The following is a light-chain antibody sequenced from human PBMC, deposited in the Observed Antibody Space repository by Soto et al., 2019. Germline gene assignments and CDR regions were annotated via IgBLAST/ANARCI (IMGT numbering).Light chain of an antibody. CDR2: AAS. J-gene: IGKJ1*01. CDR3: QQYNYWPRT. CDR1: QSLSST. Sequence: EIVMTQSPATLSVSPGERATLSCRASQSLSSTLAWYQQKPGQAPRLLIYAASTRATGIPTRFSGSGSGTEFTLTISSLQSEDFAVYYCQQYNYWPRTFGQGTKV. V-gene: IGKV3-15*01.